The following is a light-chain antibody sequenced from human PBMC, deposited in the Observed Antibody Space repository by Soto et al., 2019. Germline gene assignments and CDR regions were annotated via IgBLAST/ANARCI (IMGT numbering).Light chain of an antibody. CDR3: QQYNPYTWT. CDR1: QSIGSW. CDR2: DAS. Sequence: DIQMTQSPSTLSASVGARVTITCRASQSIGSWLAWYQQKPGKAPRLLIYDASSLESGVPSRFSGSGSGTEFTLTISSLQPDDVATYYCQQYNPYTWTFGHGTKVDIK. J-gene: IGKJ1*01. V-gene: IGKV1-5*01.